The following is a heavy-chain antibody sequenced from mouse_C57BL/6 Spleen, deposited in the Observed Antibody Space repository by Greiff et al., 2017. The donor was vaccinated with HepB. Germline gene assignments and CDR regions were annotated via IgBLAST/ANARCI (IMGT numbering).Heavy chain of an antibody. J-gene: IGHJ2*01. D-gene: IGHD1-1*01. V-gene: IGHV1-19*01. Sequence: EVQLQQSGPVLVKPGASVKMSCKASGYTFTDYYMNWVKQSHGKSLEWIGVINPYNGGTSYNQKFKGKATLTVDKSSSTAYMELNSLTSEDSAVYYCARRSYGSSYYFDYWGQGTTLTVSS. CDR3: ARRSYGSSYYFDY. CDR2: INPYNGGT. CDR1: GYTFTDYY.